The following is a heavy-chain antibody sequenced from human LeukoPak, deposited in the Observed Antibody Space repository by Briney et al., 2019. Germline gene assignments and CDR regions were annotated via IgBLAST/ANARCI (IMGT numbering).Heavy chain of an antibody. D-gene: IGHD3-10*01. Sequence: GGSLRLSCAASGFTSSGYEMNWVRQAPGKGLEWISYISSSGGSIYYADSVKGRFTISRDNAKNSLYLQMNSLRAEDTAVYYCARDRAQDYWGQGTLVTVSS. J-gene: IGHJ4*02. CDR3: ARDRAQDY. V-gene: IGHV3-48*03. CDR1: GFTSSGYE. CDR2: ISSSGGSI.